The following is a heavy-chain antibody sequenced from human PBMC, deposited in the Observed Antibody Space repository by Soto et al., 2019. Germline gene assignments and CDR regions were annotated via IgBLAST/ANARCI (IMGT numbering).Heavy chain of an antibody. J-gene: IGHJ4*02. CDR3: AKDFLGFGEASYFDY. Sequence: GGSLRLSCAASGFTFSSYGMHWVRQAPGKGLEWVAVISYDGSNKYYADSVKGRFTISRDNSKNTLYLQMNSLRAEDTAVYYCAKDFLGFGEASYFDYWGQGTLVTVSS. V-gene: IGHV3-30*18. CDR2: ISYDGSNK. D-gene: IGHD3-10*01. CDR1: GFTFSSYG.